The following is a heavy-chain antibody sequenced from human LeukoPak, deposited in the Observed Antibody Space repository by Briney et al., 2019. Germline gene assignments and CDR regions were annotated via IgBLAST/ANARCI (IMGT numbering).Heavy chain of an antibody. J-gene: IGHJ6*02. CDR1: GYTFTSYG. Sequence: ASVKVSCKASGYTFTSYGISWVRQAPGQGLEWMGWISAYNGNTNYAQKLQGRVTMTTDTSTSTAYMELRSLRSDDTAVYYCAKNVVVVAATPAYYYYGMDVWGQGTTVTVSS. CDR2: ISAYNGNT. CDR3: AKNVVVVAATPAYYYYGMDV. D-gene: IGHD2-15*01. V-gene: IGHV1-18*01.